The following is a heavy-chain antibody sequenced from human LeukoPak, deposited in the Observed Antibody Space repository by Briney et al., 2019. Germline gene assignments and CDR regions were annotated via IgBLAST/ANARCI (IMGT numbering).Heavy chain of an antibody. CDR3: AKDGWADYYGSGSGGYFDY. D-gene: IGHD3-10*01. CDR2: IYNAGST. V-gene: IGHV3-66*02. CDR1: GFIVSNNF. J-gene: IGHJ4*02. Sequence: GGSLRLSCAAAGFIVSNNFMTWVRQAPGKGLEWVSIIYNAGSTSYADSVKGRFTISRDNSKNTLYLQMNSLRAEDTAVYYCAKDGWADYYGSGSGGYFDYWGQGTLVTVSS.